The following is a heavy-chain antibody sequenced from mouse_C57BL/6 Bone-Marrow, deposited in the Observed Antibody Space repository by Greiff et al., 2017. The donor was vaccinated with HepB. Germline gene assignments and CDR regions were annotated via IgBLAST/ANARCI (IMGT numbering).Heavy chain of an antibody. J-gene: IGHJ3*01. V-gene: IGHV1-18*01. CDR1: GYTFTDYN. CDR3: ARLGDYLFAY. D-gene: IGHD2-4*01. CDR2: INPNNGGT. Sequence: VQLQQSGPELVKPGASVKIPCKASGYTFTDYNMDWVKQSHGKSLEWIGDINPNNGGTIYNQKFKGKATLTVDKSSSTAYMELRSLTSEDTAVYYCARLGDYLFAYWGQGTLVTVSA.